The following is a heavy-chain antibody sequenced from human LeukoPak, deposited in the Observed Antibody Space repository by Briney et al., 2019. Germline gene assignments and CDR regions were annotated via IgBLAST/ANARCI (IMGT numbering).Heavy chain of an antibody. CDR3: ARVAKCSSTCRGKYWYFDL. Sequence: SETLSLTCAVYGGSFNGYIWGWIRQPPGQGLEWIAEISHSGSTTYSPSLKSRVTISLDTAKNQFSLRLNSVTAADTAVYYCARVAKCSSTCRGKYWYFDLWGRGTLVTVSS. CDR1: GGSFNGYI. J-gene: IGHJ2*01. V-gene: IGHV4-34*01. CDR2: ISHSGST. D-gene: IGHD2-2*01.